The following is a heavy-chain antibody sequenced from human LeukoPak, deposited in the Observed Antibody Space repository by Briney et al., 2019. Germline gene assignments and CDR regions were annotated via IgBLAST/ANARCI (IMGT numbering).Heavy chain of an antibody. Sequence: GGSLRLSCAASGFTFSSYEMNWVRQAPGKGLEWVSYISSSGSTIYYADSVKGRFTISRDNSKNTLYLQMNSLGAEDTAVYYCAKCVGYDSSGYYLGPFDYWGQGTLVTVSS. CDR2: ISSSGSTI. CDR1: GFTFSSYE. J-gene: IGHJ4*02. D-gene: IGHD3-22*01. CDR3: AKCVGYDSSGYYLGPFDY. V-gene: IGHV3-48*03.